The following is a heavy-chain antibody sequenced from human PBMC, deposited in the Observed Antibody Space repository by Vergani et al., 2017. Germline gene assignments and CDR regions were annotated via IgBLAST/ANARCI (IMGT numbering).Heavy chain of an antibody. CDR1: GGSFSGYY. V-gene: IGHV4-34*01. CDR3: ARGRHRYYDILTGYYNYFDY. D-gene: IGHD3-9*01. J-gene: IGHJ4*02. CDR2: INHSGST. Sequence: QVQLQQWGAGLLKPSETLSLTCAVYGGSFSGYYWSWIRQPPGKGLAWIGEINHSGSTNYNPSLKSRVTISVDTSKNQFSLKLSSVTAADTAVYYCARGRHRYYDILTGYYNYFDYWGQGTLVTVSS.